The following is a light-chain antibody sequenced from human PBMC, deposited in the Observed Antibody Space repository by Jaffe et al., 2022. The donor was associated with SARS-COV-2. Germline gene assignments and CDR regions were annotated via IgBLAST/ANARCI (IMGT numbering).Light chain of an antibody. CDR2: ATS. V-gene: IGKV1-39*01. CDR3: QQSYSTPYT. Sequence: DIQMTQSPSSLSASVGDRVTIACRASQNITSYLNWYQQRPGKAPKVLIYATSSLQSGAPSRFTGSGSGTDFTLTISSLRPEDFATYYCQQSYSTPYTFGQGTKLEIK. CDR1: QNITSY. J-gene: IGKJ2*01.